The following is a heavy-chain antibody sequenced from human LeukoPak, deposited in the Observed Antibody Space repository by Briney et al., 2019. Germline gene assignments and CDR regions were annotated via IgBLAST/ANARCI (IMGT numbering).Heavy chain of an antibody. D-gene: IGHD5-12*01. CDR3: ARDRGWDGYGYAFLDY. J-gene: IGHJ4*01. CDR1: GFNFKNYE. V-gene: IGHV3-48*03. Sequence: GGSLRLSCTVSGFNFKNYEMKWVCQAPGKGLEWIAYISSSGSTTKYADSVKGRFTMSRDNAKNAVYMEMNSLRVEDTAVYYCARDRGWDGYGYAFLDYWGHGTLVTVSS. CDR2: ISSSGSTT.